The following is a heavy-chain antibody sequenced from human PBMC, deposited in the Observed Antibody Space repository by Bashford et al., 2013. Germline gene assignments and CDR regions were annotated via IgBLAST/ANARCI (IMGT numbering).Heavy chain of an antibody. J-gene: IGHJ5*02. CDR3: AKAPISVGPPVGYTWFHP. D-gene: IGHD1-26*01. CDR1: GFTFSQLC. Sequence: SGGPSRLSCAASGFTFSQLCHELGPPGVQGRGVEWVSTISGSGDETQYADSVKGRFTISRDDSKNALYLQMNSLRAEDTAFYYCAKAPISVGPPVGYTWFHPWGQGTLVTVSS. V-gene: IGHV3-23*01. CDR2: ISGSGDET.